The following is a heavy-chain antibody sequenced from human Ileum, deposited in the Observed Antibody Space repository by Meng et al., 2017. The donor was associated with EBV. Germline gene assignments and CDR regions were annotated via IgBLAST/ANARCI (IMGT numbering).Heavy chain of an antibody. Sequence: DVKRLDGGGGLEQQWGSVGLSCAGFRCTLSSYAMSLVRKAQGKGLECVSFISGTGGRTYYADSVKCRLTISRDNSKNTLYLQMNSLSAEDTAVYYCVRDGYNYVPFDYWGQGTLVTVSS. D-gene: IGHD5-24*01. V-gene: IGHV3-23*01. CDR1: RCTLSSYA. CDR3: VRDGYNYVPFDY. J-gene: IGHJ4*02. CDR2: ISGTGGRT.